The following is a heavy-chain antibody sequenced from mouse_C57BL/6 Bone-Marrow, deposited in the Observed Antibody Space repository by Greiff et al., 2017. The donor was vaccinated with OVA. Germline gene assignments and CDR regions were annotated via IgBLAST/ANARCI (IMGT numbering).Heavy chain of an antibody. J-gene: IGHJ3*01. CDR3: ARESLYYYGSSPFAY. V-gene: IGHV1-69*01. CDR1: GYTFTSYW. Sequence: QVQLKQPGAELVMPGASVKLSCKASGYTFTSYWMHWVKQRPGQGLEWIGEIDPSDSYTNYNQKFKGKSTLTVDKSSSTAYMQLSSLTSVGSAVYYCARESLYYYGSSPFAYWGQGTLVTVSA. D-gene: IGHD1-1*01. CDR2: IDPSDSYT.